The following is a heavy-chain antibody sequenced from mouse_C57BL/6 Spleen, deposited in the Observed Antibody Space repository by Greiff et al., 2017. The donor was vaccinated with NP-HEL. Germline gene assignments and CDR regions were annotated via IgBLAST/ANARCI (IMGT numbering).Heavy chain of an antibody. D-gene: IGHD1-1*01. V-gene: IGHV1-22*01. Sequence: EVQLQQSGPELVKPGASVKMSCTASGYTFTDYNMHWVKQSPGKSLEWIGYINPNNGGTRYNQKFKGKATLTVNKSSSTAYMELRSLTSEDAAVYSCTRFLAYYYGSSYWYFDVWGTGTTVTVSS. CDR1: GYTFTDYN. CDR2: INPNNGGT. CDR3: TRFLAYYYGSSYWYFDV. J-gene: IGHJ1*03.